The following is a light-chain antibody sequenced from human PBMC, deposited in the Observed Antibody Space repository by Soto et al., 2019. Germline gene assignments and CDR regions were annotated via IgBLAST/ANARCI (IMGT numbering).Light chain of an antibody. CDR3: QQNNWFSFT. J-gene: IGKJ4*01. CDR1: QSISRW. Sequence: DIQMTQSPSTLSASVGDRVTITCRASQSISRWLAWYQQKPGKAPNLLIYDASSLESGVPSRFSGSGSGTEILPNNRRLQADDVLTFCFQQNNWFSFTFGGGTGVEIK. V-gene: IGKV1-5*01. CDR2: DAS.